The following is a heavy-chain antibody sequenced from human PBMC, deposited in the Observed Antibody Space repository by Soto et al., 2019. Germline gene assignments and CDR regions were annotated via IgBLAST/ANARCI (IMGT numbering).Heavy chain of an antibody. V-gene: IGHV3-21*01. Sequence: EVQLVESGGGLVKPGGSLRLSCAASGFTFSSYSMNWVRQAPGKGLEWVSAISSSSSYIYYADSVKGRFTISRDNAKNSLYLQMNSLRAEDTAVYYCARDPPQLWYDYYYYYGMDVWGQGTTVTVSS. D-gene: IGHD5-18*01. CDR1: GFTFSSYS. J-gene: IGHJ6*02. CDR3: ARDPPQLWYDYYYYYGMDV. CDR2: ISSSSSYI.